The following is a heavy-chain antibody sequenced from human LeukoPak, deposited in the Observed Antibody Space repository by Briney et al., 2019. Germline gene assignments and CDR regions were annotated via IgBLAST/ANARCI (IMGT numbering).Heavy chain of an antibody. CDR2: ISSSSSYI. CDR1: GFTFSSYS. J-gene: IGHJ2*01. CDR3: ATWREMATITRYFDL. D-gene: IGHD5-24*01. V-gene: IGHV3-21*01. Sequence: GGSLRLSCAASGFTFSSYSMNWVRQAPGKGLEWVSSISSSSSYIYYADSVKGRFTISRDNAKNSLYLQMNSLRAEDTAVYYCATWREMATITRYFDLWGRGTLVAVSS.